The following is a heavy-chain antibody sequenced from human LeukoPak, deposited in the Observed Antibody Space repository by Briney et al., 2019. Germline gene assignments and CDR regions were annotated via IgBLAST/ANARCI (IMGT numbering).Heavy chain of an antibody. Sequence: ASVKVSCKASGYTFATYGISWVRQAPGQGLEWMGWIGAYNGNTNYAQKLQGRVTMTTDTSTSTAYMELRSLRSDDTAVYYCARDRLVDSNSPYCFDYWGQGTLVTVSS. CDR1: GYTFATYG. D-gene: IGHD4-11*01. J-gene: IGHJ4*02. CDR2: IGAYNGNT. V-gene: IGHV1-18*01. CDR3: ARDRLVDSNSPYCFDY.